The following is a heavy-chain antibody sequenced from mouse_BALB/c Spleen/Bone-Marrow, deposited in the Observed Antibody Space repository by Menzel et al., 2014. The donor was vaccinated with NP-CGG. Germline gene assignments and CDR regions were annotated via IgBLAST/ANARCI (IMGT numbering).Heavy chain of an antibody. CDR1: GYTFTSYW. V-gene: IGHV1S22*01. CDR3: TNHYFDY. Sequence: LKESGSGLVRPGASVKLSCKASGYTFTSYWMHWVKQRPGQGLEWIGNIYPGSGSTNYDEKFKSKATLTVDTPPSTAYMQLSSLTSEDSAVYYCTNHYFDYWGQGTTLTVSS. J-gene: IGHJ2*01. CDR2: IYPGSGST.